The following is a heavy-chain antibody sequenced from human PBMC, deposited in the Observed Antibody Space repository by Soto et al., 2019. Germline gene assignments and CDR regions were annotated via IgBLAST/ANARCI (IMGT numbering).Heavy chain of an antibody. V-gene: IGHV3-7*01. CDR2: IKQDGSEE. D-gene: IGHD6-13*01. Sequence: EVQLVESGGGLVQPGGSLRLSCVDSGFTFSSYWMSWVRQAPVKGLEWVGIIKQDGSEENYVDSVKGRFTISRDNAKNSMYLQMNSLRAEDTAVYYCARIAASGRGWDVWGQGTTVVVSS. CDR1: GFTFSSYW. J-gene: IGHJ6*02. CDR3: ARIAASGRGWDV.